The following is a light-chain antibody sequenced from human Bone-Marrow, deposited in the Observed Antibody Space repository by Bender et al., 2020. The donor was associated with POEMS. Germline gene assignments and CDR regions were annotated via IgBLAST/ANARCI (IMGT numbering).Light chain of an antibody. CDR3: QSYDDSDHVI. Sequence: NFMLTQPHSVSESPGKAVTISCTRSSDSIATNYVQWYQQRPGSAPTIVIYEDRQRPSGVPDRFSGSIDMSSNSASLTISGLKTEDEADYYCQSYDDSDHVIFGGGTKLTVL. J-gene: IGLJ2*01. CDR1: SDSIATNY. CDR2: EDR. V-gene: IGLV6-57*04.